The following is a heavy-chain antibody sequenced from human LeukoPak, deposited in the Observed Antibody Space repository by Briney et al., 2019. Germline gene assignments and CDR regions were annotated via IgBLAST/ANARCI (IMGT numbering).Heavy chain of an antibody. Sequence: GGSLRLSCAASGFTVSGNYMSWVRQAPGKGLEWVSLIYSGGTTYYADSVKGRFTISRDNSKNTLYLQMNSLRAEDTPVYYCARSSERKYYFDYWGQGTLVTVSS. CDR2: IYSGGTT. J-gene: IGHJ4*02. V-gene: IGHV3-53*01. CDR1: GFTVSGNY. CDR3: ARSSERKYYFDY. D-gene: IGHD3-22*01.